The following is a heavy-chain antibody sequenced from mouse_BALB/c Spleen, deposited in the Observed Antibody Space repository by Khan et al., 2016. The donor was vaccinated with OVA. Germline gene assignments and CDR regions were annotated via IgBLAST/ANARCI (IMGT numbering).Heavy chain of an antibody. CDR3: ARRTTTYAMDY. CDR1: GYTFTSYG. Sequence: QVQLEQSGAELAKPGASVKISCKASGYTFTSYGMHWVKQTPGKGLEWIGYINTSSGYTNYAQNFNGQSTFTADKSSNPAYMQLSSLTSEDSAVYYCARRTTTYAMDYWGQGTSVTVSA. D-gene: IGHD1-1*01. J-gene: IGHJ4*01. V-gene: IGHV1S26*01. CDR2: INTSSGYT.